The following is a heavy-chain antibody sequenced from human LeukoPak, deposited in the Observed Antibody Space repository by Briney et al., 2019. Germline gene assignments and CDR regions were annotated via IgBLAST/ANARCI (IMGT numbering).Heavy chain of an antibody. D-gene: IGHD1-26*01. CDR1: GYTFTSYS. V-gene: IGHV1-46*01. Sequence: ASVKVSCKTSGYTFTSYSMNWVRQAPGQGPEWMGIINPSDASTTYAQKFQGRVTMTRDMSTSTVYMELSSLRSEDTAVYYCARLARYSWSPISPLYYYYYMDVWGKGTTVTVSS. J-gene: IGHJ6*03. CDR3: ARLARYSWSPISPLYYYYYMDV. CDR2: INPSDAST.